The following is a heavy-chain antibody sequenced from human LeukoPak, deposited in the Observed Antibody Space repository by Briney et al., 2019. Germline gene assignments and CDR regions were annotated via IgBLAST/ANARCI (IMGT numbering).Heavy chain of an antibody. CDR2: INWNNVNT. D-gene: IGHD3-10*01. Sequence: GGSLRLSCAVSGFTFEDYTMHWVRQAPGKGLEWVSRINWNNVNTYYADSVKGRFTISRDNSENSLYLQMNSLTTEDTALYYCVKDISSYGYFDYWGQGTLVTVSS. V-gene: IGHV3-43*01. CDR3: VKDISSYGYFDY. J-gene: IGHJ4*02. CDR1: GFTFEDYT.